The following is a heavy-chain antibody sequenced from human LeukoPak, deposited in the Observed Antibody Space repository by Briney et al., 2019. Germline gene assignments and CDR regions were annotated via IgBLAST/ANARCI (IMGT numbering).Heavy chain of an antibody. V-gene: IGHV3-11*01. CDR1: GLSFSDNY. J-gene: IGHJ4*02. Sequence: PGGSLRLSCAASGLSFSDNYMGWLRQPPGKGLEWPSYINSDGSMTKYTASVQGRFTISRDNAKRSLFLQVNNLRANDTARYYCAKGSHGWTFDVWGQGSQVTVSS. D-gene: IGHD2-2*03. CDR3: AKGSHGWTFDV. CDR2: INSDGSMT.